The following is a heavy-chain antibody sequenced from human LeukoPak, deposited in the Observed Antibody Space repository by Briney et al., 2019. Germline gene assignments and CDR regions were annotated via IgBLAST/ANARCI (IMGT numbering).Heavy chain of an antibody. D-gene: IGHD3-10*01. CDR2: IYHSGST. V-gene: IGHV4-38-2*02. CDR3: AKSNGYGLVGI. CDR1: GYSISSGYY. Sequence: SETLSLTCTVSGYSISSGYYWGWIRQPPGKGLEWIGSIYHSGSTYYNPSLKSRVTISLDTSRNQFSLKLNSVTAADTAVYYCAKSNGYGLVGIWGQGTMVTVSS. J-gene: IGHJ3*02.